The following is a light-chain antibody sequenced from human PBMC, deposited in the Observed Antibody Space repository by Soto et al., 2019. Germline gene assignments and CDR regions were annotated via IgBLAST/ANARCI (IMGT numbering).Light chain of an antibody. J-gene: IGKJ2*01. CDR3: QQYDDFPYT. Sequence: DIRMTQSPSSLSASVGDRVTITCQASQDIDNNLNWYQQRSGKGPKVLIYDASNLKGGVPSRFSGSGSGTDFTITISSVQPEDIGTYYCQQYDDFPYTFGQGTKLEI. CDR2: DAS. V-gene: IGKV1-33*01. CDR1: QDIDNN.